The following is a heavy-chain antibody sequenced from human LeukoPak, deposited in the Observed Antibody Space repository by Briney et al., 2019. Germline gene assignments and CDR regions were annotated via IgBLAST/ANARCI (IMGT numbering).Heavy chain of an antibody. CDR3: ARGPDGGSGCSYGHY. CDR1: GYTFTGYY. CDR2: INPNSSYT. J-gene: IGHJ4*02. D-gene: IGHD5-18*01. Sequence: GASVKVSCKASGYTFTGYYMHWVRQAPGQGLEWMGSINPNSSYTNYAQKFQGRVTMTRDTSNSTAYMELSRLRSDDTAVYYCARGPDGGSGCSYGHYWGKGALVTVAS. V-gene: IGHV1-2*02.